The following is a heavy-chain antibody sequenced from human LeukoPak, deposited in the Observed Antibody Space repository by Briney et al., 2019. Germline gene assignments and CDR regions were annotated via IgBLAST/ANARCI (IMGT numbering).Heavy chain of an antibody. CDR3: ARSLRDYYDSSVVGNWFDP. D-gene: IGHD3-22*01. Sequence: PSETLSLTCAVYGGSFSGYYWSWIRQPPGKGLEWIGEINHSGSTNYNPSLKSRDTISVDTSKNQFSLKLSSVTAADAAVYYCARSLRDYYDSSVVGNWFDPWGQGTLATVSS. CDR1: GGSFSGYY. J-gene: IGHJ5*02. CDR2: INHSGST. V-gene: IGHV4-34*01.